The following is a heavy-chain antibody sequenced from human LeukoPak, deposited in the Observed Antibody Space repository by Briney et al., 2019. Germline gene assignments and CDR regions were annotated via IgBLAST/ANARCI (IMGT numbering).Heavy chain of an antibody. CDR2: INPSGGST. V-gene: IGHV1-46*01. J-gene: IGHJ4*02. D-gene: IGHD3-3*01. CDR1: GYTFTSYY. CDR3: ARQDRFLEWPGGIDY. Sequence: ASVKVSCKASGYTFTSYYMHWVRQAPGQGLEWMGIINPSGGSTSYAQKFQGRVTMTRDTSTSTVYMELSSLRSEDTAVYYCARQDRFLEWPGGIDYWGQGTLVTVSS.